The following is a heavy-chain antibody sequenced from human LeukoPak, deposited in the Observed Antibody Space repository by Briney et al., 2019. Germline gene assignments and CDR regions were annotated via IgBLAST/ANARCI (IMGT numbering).Heavy chain of an antibody. V-gene: IGHV4-31*03. J-gene: IGHJ5*02. CDR3: ARDGGYCSSTSCKGADP. CDR2: IYYSGST. D-gene: IGHD2-2*01. CDR1: GGSISSGGYY. Sequence: PSQTLSLTCTVSGGSISSGGYYWSWIRQHPGKGLEWIGYIYYSGSTYYNPSLKSRVTISVDTSKNQFSLKLSSVTAADTAVYYCARDGGYCSSTSCKGADPWGQGTLVTVSS.